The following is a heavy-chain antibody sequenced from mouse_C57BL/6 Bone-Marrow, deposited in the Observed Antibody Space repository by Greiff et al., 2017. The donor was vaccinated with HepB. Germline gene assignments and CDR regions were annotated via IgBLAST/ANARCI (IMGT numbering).Heavy chain of an antibody. Sequence: QVQLKQPGTELVKPGASVKLSCKASGYTFTSYWMHWVKQRPGQGLEWIGNINPSNGGTNYNEKFKSKATLTVDKSSSTAYMQLSSLTSEDSAVYYCARYQTTGVATSFDSWGQGTTLTVSS. D-gene: IGHD1-1*01. V-gene: IGHV1-53*01. J-gene: IGHJ2*01. CDR1: GYTFTSYW. CDR2: INPSNGGT. CDR3: ARYQTTGVATSFDS.